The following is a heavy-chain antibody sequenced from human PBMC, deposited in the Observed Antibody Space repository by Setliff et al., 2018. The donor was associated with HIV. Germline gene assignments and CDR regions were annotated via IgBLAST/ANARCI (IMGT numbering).Heavy chain of an antibody. CDR1: GDSIGTGTHY. CDR2: LYGHSST. D-gene: IGHD3-10*01. V-gene: IGHV4-39*01. CDR3: SRLYGSGHYFAFDF. Sequence: KPSETLSLTCNVSGDSIGTGTHYWAWIRQPPGKGLEWIGSLYGHSSTYYTKSLRGRVTISAETSKNQFALRLSSVTALDTAVYYCSRLYGSGHYFAFDFWGQGALVTVSS. J-gene: IGHJ4*02.